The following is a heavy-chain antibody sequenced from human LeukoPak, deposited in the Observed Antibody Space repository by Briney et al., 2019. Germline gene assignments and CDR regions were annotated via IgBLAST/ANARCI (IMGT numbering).Heavy chain of an antibody. J-gene: IGHJ4*02. CDR1: GGSISSSSYY. D-gene: IGHD1-26*01. CDR3: ARHRVGATSGNPYYFGY. V-gene: IGHV4-39*01. Sequence: SETLSLTCTVSGGSISSSSYYWGWIRQPPGKGLEWIESMYYSGSTYYNPSLKSRVTISVDTSKNQFSLNLSSVTAADTAVYYCARHRVGATSGNPYYFGYWGQGTLVTVPS. CDR2: MYYSGST.